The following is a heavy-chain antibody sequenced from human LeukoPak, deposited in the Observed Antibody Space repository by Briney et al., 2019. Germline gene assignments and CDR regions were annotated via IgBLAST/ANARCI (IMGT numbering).Heavy chain of an antibody. D-gene: IGHD4-17*01. Sequence: GGSLTLSCAASGFTVSSNYMIWLRQAPGKALEGVSDIYSGGSTYYAKSVKGRFTISRDNSKNTLYLQMNSLRAEDTDVYYCAKCGSTVIPIDYWGQGTLVTFAT. CDR2: IYSGGST. CDR1: GFTVSSNY. J-gene: IGHJ4*02. CDR3: AKCGSTVIPIDY. V-gene: IGHV3-53*01.